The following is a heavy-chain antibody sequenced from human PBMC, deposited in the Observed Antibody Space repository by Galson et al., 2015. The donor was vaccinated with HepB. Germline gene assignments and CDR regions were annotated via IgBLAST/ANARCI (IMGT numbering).Heavy chain of an antibody. CDR2: VSGSGGST. V-gene: IGHV3-23*01. J-gene: IGHJ4*02. CDR1: GFTFSSYA. D-gene: IGHD3-10*02. Sequence: SLRLSCAASGFTFSSYAMSWVRQAPGKGLEWVSTVSGSGGSTNYADSVKGRFSISRDNSKNTLNLQMNSLRAEDTAVYYCCRRGAMFDWGQGSLVTVSS. CDR3: CRRGAMFD.